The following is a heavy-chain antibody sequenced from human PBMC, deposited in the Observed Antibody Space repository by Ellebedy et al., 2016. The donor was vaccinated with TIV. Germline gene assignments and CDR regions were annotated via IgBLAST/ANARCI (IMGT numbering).Heavy chain of an antibody. J-gene: IGHJ5*01. CDR2: ISGNGGST. V-gene: IGHV3-23*01. CDR1: GFSFGNYA. CDR3: AMTDLRYGDYNWFDS. Sequence: GESLKISCAASGFSFGNYAMSWVRQAPGKGLEWVSLISGNGGSTSYAGSVRGRFTISRDNSKNTLILQMNSLRAEDADLYDCAMTDLRYGDYNWFDSWGQGTLVIVSS. D-gene: IGHD2-21*01.